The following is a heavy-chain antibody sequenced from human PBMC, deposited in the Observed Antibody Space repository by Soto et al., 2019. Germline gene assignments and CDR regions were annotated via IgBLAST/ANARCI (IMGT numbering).Heavy chain of an antibody. CDR2: ISWGSGSI. J-gene: IGHJ4*02. CDR3: AKDAAYYFDY. V-gene: IGHV3-9*01. CDR1: GFTFDGYA. Sequence: PGGSLRLSCAASGFTFDGYAMHWVRQAPGKGLEWVSGISWGSGSIDYADSVKGRFTISRDNAKNSLYLQMNSLRAEDTALYYCAKDAAYYFDYWGQGTLVTVSS. D-gene: IGHD6-25*01.